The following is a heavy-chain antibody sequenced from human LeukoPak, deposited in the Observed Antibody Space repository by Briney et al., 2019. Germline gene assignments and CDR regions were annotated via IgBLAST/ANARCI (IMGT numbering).Heavy chain of an antibody. CDR1: GFTFSGYS. V-gene: IGHV3-30*02. J-gene: IGHJ4*02. D-gene: IGHD4-17*01. CDR3: PNDAPPGDYFDC. CDR2: IRYDGSNK. Sequence: GGSLRLSCAASGFTFSGYSIHWVRQAPGKGLEWVAFIRYDGSNKYYADSVKGRFTISRDNSKNTLYLQMNSLRAEDTAVYYCPNDAPPGDYFDCWVQGTLVTVSS.